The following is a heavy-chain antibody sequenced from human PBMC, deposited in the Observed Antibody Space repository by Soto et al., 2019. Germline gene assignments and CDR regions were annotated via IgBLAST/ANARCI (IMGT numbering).Heavy chain of an antibody. D-gene: IGHD5-12*01. CDR2: IYYSGST. V-gene: IGHV4-61*01. CDR3: ARDRYSGYGYYYGMDV. J-gene: IGHJ6*02. Sequence: SETLSLTCTVSGGSVSSGSYYWSWIRQPPGKGLEWIGYIYYSGSTNYNPSLKSRVTISVDTSKNQFSLKLSSVTAADTAGYYCARDRYSGYGYYYGMDVWGQGTTVTVSS. CDR1: GGSVSSGSYY.